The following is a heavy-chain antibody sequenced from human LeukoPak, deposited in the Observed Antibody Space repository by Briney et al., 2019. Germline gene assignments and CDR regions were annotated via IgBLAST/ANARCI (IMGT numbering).Heavy chain of an antibody. CDR3: ARDTNTGGLSLLWFGEVNFDY. D-gene: IGHD3-10*01. Sequence: GASVKVSCKASGYTFTSYYMHWVRQAPGQGLEWMGIINPSGGSTSYAQKFQGRVTMTTDTSTSTAYMELRSLRSDDTAVYYCARDTNTGGLSLLWFGEVNFDYWGQGTLVTVSS. CDR2: INPSGGST. V-gene: IGHV1-46*01. CDR1: GYTFTSYY. J-gene: IGHJ4*02.